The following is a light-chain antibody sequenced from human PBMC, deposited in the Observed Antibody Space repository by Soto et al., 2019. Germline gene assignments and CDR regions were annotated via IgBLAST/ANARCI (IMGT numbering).Light chain of an antibody. J-gene: IGKJ1*01. Sequence: EIVMTQSPATLSVSPGERATLSCRASQSVSGNLAWYQQKPGQAPRLLIYGASTGATGIPARFSGSGSGTEFTLTISSLQSEDFAVYCCQQYNNWPPTFGQGTKVEIK. CDR3: QQYNNWPPT. CDR2: GAS. V-gene: IGKV3-15*01. CDR1: QSVSGN.